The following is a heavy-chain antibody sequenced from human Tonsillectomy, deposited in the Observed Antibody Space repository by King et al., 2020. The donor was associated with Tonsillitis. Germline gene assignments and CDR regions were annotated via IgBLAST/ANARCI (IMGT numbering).Heavy chain of an antibody. D-gene: IGHD2-21*02. CDR2: ISGSGGST. CDR1: GFTFSSYA. J-gene: IGHJ4*02. V-gene: IGHV3-23*01. CDR3: AKGYCGGDCFGIGIDY. Sequence: EVQLLESGGGLVQPGGSLRLSCAASGFTFSSYAMSWVRQAPGKGLEWVSAISGSGGSTYYADSVKGRFTISRDNSKNTLYLQMNSLRAEDTAVYYCAKGYCGGDCFGIGIDYWGQGTLVTVSS.